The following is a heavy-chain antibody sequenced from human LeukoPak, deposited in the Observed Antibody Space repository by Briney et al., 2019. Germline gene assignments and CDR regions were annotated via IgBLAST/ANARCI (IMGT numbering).Heavy chain of an antibody. D-gene: IGHD1-26*01. CDR3: ARGASVSGGTFDS. CDR1: GFMVSHKY. CDR2: IYTGGNT. J-gene: IGHJ4*02. Sequence: GGSLRLSCAASGFMVSHKYMSWVRQAPGKGLEWLSIIYTGGNTYSADSVKGRFTISRDNSNNTLFLQMNSLRAEDTAVYYCARGASVSGGTFDSWGQGTLVTVSS. V-gene: IGHV3-66*01.